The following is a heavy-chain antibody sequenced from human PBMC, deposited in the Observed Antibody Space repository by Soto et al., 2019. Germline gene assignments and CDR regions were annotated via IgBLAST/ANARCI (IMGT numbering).Heavy chain of an antibody. D-gene: IGHD3-3*01. J-gene: IGHJ6*02. V-gene: IGHV3-48*02. CDR2: VSLDSDTI. CDR1: GYDFRTYS. CDR3: ARLYYDYV. Sequence: GGSLRLSCRASGYDFRTYSMNWVRQAPGQGLEWIAYVSLDSDTIQYADSVKGRFTISRDDAENSLYLQMDSLRDEDTATYYCARLYYDYVWGQGTTVTVSS.